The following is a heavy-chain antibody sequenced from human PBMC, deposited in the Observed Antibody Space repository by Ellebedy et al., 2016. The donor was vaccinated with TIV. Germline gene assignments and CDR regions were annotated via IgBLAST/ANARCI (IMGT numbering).Heavy chain of an antibody. CDR3: ARGHRYSGAPRRDDY. J-gene: IGHJ4*02. D-gene: IGHD5-12*01. CDR2: IGGHNANT. CDR1: GYTFISYG. Sequence: AASVKVSCKASGYTFISYGISWVRQAPGQGLEWMGWIGGHNANTNYAQNLQGRVTMTTDTSTSTAYMELRSLRADDTAVYYCARGHRYSGAPRRDDYWGQGSLVTVSS. V-gene: IGHV1-18*01.